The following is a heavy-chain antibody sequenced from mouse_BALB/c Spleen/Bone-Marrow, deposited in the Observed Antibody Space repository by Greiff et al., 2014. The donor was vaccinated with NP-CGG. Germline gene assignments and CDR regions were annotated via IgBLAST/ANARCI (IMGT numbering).Heavy chain of an antibody. Sequence: VQLQQSGAELVRPGASVKLSCKASGYTFTSYWINWVKQRPGQGLEWIGNIYPSDSYTNYNQKFRDKATLTVDKSSGTAYMQLSSPTSEDSAVYYCTLLSPMDYWGQGTSVTVSS. CDR2: IYPSDSYT. V-gene: IGHV1-69*02. D-gene: IGHD2-1*01. CDR3: TLLSPMDY. J-gene: IGHJ4*01. CDR1: GYTFTSYW.